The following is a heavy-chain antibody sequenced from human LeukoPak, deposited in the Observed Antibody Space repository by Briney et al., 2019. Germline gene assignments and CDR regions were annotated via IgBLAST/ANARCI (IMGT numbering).Heavy chain of an antibody. V-gene: IGHV3-48*01. D-gene: IGHD5-24*01. CDR2: ISSSSSTI. Sequence: GGSLRLSCAASGFTFSSYSMNWVRQAPGKGLEWVSYISSSSSTIYYADSVEGRFTISRDNAKNSLYLQMNSLRAEDTAVYYCARGEVATITTDAFDIWGQGTMVTVSS. J-gene: IGHJ3*02. CDR1: GFTFSSYS. CDR3: ARGEVATITTDAFDI.